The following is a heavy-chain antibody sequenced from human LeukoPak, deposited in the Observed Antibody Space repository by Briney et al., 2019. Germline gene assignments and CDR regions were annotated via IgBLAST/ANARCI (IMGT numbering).Heavy chain of an antibody. CDR3: ARVFLYCSGGSCYSDY. D-gene: IGHD2-15*01. CDR2: ISAYNGNT. Sequence: GASVKVSCKAPGYTFTSYGISWVRQAPGQGLEWMGWISAYNGNTNYAQKLQGRVTMTTDTSTSTAYMELRSLRSDDTAVYYCARVFLYCSGGSCYSDYWGQGTLVTVSS. V-gene: IGHV1-18*01. J-gene: IGHJ4*02. CDR1: GYTFTSYG.